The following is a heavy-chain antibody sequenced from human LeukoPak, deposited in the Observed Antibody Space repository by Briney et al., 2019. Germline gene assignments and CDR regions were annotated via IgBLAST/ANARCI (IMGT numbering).Heavy chain of an antibody. Sequence: GGSLRLSCAASGFTFSDYYMSWIRQAPGKGLEWVSYISSSSSYTNYADSVKGRFTISRDNSKNTLYLQMNSLRAEDTAVYYCAKDLTYYYDSSGYQDAFDIWGQGTMVTVSS. J-gene: IGHJ3*02. CDR3: AKDLTYYYDSSGYQDAFDI. V-gene: IGHV3-11*05. D-gene: IGHD3-22*01. CDR2: ISSSSSYT. CDR1: GFTFSDYY.